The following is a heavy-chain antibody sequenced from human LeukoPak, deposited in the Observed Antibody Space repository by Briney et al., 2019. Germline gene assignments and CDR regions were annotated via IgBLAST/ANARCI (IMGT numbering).Heavy chain of an antibody. J-gene: IGHJ4*02. CDR1: GGSISSYY. CDR2: IYTSGST. CDR3: AALRPFSTSYYFDY. D-gene: IGHD2/OR15-2a*01. Sequence: SETLSLTCTVSGGSISSYYWSWIRQPAGKGLEWIGRIYTSGSTNYNPSLKSRVTMSVDTSKNQFSLKLSSVTAADTAVYYSAALRPFSTSYYFDYWGQGTLVTVSS. V-gene: IGHV4-4*07.